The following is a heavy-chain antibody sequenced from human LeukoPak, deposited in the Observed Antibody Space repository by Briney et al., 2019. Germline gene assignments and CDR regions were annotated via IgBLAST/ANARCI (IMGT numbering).Heavy chain of an antibody. CDR1: GYSISSGYY. Sequence: SETLSLTCTVSGYSISSGYYWSWIRQPPGKGLEWIGYIYYSGSTNYNPSLKSRVTISVGTSKNQFSLKLSSVTAADTAVYYCARDGDSGSYFRPFDYWGQGTLVTVSS. CDR2: IYYSGST. V-gene: IGHV4-61*01. D-gene: IGHD1-26*01. J-gene: IGHJ4*02. CDR3: ARDGDSGSYFRPFDY.